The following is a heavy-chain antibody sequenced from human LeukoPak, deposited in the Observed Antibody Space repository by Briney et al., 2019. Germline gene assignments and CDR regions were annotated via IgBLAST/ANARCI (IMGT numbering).Heavy chain of an antibody. V-gene: IGHV3-23*01. J-gene: IGHJ4*02. CDR2: ISGSSVTT. D-gene: IGHD6-13*01. CDR1: GFTFSSYG. CDR3: ALGIAAAGYFDY. Sequence: GGSLRLSCAASGFTFSSYGMSWVRQAPGKGLEWVSTISGSSVTTYYADSVKGRFTISRDNSKNTLYLQMNSLRAEDTAVYYCALGIAAAGYFDYWGQGTLVTVSS.